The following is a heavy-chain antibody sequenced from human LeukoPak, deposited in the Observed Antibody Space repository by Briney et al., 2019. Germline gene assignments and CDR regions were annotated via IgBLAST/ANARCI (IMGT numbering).Heavy chain of an antibody. CDR3: ARDRGYYYDSRGFDY. CDR1: GYTFTSYG. D-gene: IGHD3-22*01. CDR2: ISAYNGNT. Sequence: ASVKVSCKASGYTFTSYGISWVRQAPGQGLEWMGWISAYNGNTNYAQKLQGRVTMTTDTSTSTAYMELRSLRSDDTAVYYCARDRGYYYDSRGFDYWGQATLVTVSS. J-gene: IGHJ4*02. V-gene: IGHV1-18*01.